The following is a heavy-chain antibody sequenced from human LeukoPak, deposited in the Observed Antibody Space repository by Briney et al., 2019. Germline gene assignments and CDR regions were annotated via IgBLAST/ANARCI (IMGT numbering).Heavy chain of an antibody. Sequence: PGGSLRLSCAASGFTFSSYEMNWVRQAPGKGVERVSYISSSGTTIYYADSVKGRFTVSRDNAKNSLYLQMNSLGAEDTAVYYCAGLDYWGQGTLVTVSS. CDR2: ISSSGTTI. V-gene: IGHV3-48*03. J-gene: IGHJ4*02. CDR1: GFTFSSYE. CDR3: AGLDY.